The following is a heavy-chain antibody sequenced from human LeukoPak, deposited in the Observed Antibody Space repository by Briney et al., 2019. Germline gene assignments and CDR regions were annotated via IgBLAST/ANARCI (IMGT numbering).Heavy chain of an antibody. CDR3: AKRAAYSFDS. J-gene: IGHJ4*02. V-gene: IGHV3-23*01. Sequence: PGGSLRLSCATSGFTFSTYAMSWVRQAPGKGLEWVSTIGGSSTFYADSVKGRFTISRDNSENTLCLQMDSLRAEDTAVYYCAKRAAYSFDSWGQGTLVTVSS. CDR1: GFTFSTYA. CDR2: IGGSST. D-gene: IGHD2-15*01.